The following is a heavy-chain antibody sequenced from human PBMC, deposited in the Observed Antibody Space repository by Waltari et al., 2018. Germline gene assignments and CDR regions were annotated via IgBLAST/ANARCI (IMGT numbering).Heavy chain of an antibody. CDR2: FDPEDGET. D-gene: IGHD3-10*01. CDR1: GYTLTELS. V-gene: IGHV1-24*01. J-gene: IGHJ4*02. Sequence: QVQLVQSGAEVKKPGPSVKVSCKVSGYTLTELSRHWVRQAPGKGLEWMGGFDPEDGETIYAQKFQGRVTMTEDTSTDTAYMELSSLRSEDTAVYYCATGRYYYGSGSYYPPFDYWGQGTLVTVSS. CDR3: ATGRYYYGSGSYYPPFDY.